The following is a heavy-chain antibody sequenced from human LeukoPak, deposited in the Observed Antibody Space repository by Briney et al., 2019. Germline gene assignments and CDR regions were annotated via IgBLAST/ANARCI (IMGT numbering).Heavy chain of an antibody. Sequence: ASVKVSCRVSGYTLTELSMHWVRQAPGKGLEWMGRFDPEDGETIYAQKFQGRVTVTADTSTDTVYMELSSLRSEDTAVYYCATEGKMVRGVYTDYWGQGTLVTVSS. CDR2: FDPEDGET. J-gene: IGHJ4*02. D-gene: IGHD3-10*01. CDR1: GYTLTELS. CDR3: ATEGKMVRGVYTDY. V-gene: IGHV1-24*01.